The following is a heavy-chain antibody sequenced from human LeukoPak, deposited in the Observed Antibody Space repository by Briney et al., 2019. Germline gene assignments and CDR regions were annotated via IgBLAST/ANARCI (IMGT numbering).Heavy chain of an antibody. D-gene: IGHD1-26*01. Sequence: PSETLSLTCTVSGGSMNSYYWNWIRQPPGKGLECIGYIYYIGSTNYNPSLKSRVTISLDTSKSQFSLKLTSVTPADTAVYYCARGGIVGSRTNWFDPWGQGILVTVSS. J-gene: IGHJ5*02. CDR3: ARGGIVGSRTNWFDP. CDR1: GGSMNSYY. CDR2: IYYIGST. V-gene: IGHV4-59*01.